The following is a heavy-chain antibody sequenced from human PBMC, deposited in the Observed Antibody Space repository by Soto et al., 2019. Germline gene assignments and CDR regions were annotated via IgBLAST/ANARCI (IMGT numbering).Heavy chain of an antibody. CDR1: GYTFTSYG. Sequence: QVQLVQSGAEVKKPGASVKVSCKASGYTFTSYGISWVRQAPGQGLEWMGWISAYNGNTNYAQKLQGRVTMTTDTSTSTAYMELRSLRSDDTAVYYCARDGVATIWGFDYYYSGMDVWGQGTTVTVSS. V-gene: IGHV1-18*01. CDR3: ARDGVATIWGFDYYYSGMDV. J-gene: IGHJ6*02. CDR2: ISAYNGNT. D-gene: IGHD5-12*01.